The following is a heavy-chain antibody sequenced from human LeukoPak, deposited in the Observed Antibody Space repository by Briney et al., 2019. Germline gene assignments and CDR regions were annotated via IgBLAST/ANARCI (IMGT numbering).Heavy chain of an antibody. CDR1: GGSISSYY. V-gene: IGHV4-59*08. CDR3: ARHRPGPYDY. J-gene: IGHJ4*02. Sequence: SETLSLTCTVSGGSISSYYWSWIRQPPGKGLEWIGYIYYSGSTNYNPSLKSRVTISVDTSNNQFSLKLSSATAADTALYYCARHRPGPYDYWGQGTLVTVSS. CDR2: IYYSGST.